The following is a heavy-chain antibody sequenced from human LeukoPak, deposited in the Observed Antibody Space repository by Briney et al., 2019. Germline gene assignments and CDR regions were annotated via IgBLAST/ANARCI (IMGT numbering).Heavy chain of an antibody. CDR3: ARRRRRDAFDI. J-gene: IGHJ3*02. V-gene: IGHV4-34*01. Sequence: GSLRLSCAASGFTFSSYSMNWIRQPPGKGLEWIGEINHSGSTNYNPSLKSRVTISVDTSKNQFSLKLSSVTAADTAVYYCARRRRRDAFDIWGQGTMVTVSS. CDR1: GFTFSSYS. CDR2: INHSGST.